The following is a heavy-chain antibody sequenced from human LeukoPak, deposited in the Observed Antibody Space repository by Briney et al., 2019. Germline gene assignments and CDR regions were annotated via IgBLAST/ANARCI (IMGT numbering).Heavy chain of an antibody. CDR1: GFTFSSYS. J-gene: IGHJ5*02. V-gene: IGHV3-21*01. Sequence: GGSLRLSCAASGFTFSSYSMNWVRQAPGKGLEWVSSISSSSSYIYYADSVKGRFTISRDNAKNSLYLQMNSLRAEDTAVYYCAKDRRPVVVPAAHDWFDPWGQGTLVTVSS. CDR3: AKDRRPVVVPAAHDWFDP. D-gene: IGHD2-2*01. CDR2: ISSSSSYI.